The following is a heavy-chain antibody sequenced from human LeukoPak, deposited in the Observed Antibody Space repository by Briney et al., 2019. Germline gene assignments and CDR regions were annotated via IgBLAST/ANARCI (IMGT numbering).Heavy chain of an antibody. CDR3: ASAGGTGYYFDY. J-gene: IGHJ4*02. CDR2: IYHSGST. D-gene: IGHD3/OR15-3a*01. V-gene: IGHV4-4*02. Sequence: PSETLSLTCAVSGVSISSSNWWSWVRQPPGKGLEWIGEIYHSGSTNYNPSLKSRVTISVDKSKNQFSLKLSSVTAADTAVYYCASAGGTGYYFDYWGQGTLVTVSS. CDR1: GVSISSSNW.